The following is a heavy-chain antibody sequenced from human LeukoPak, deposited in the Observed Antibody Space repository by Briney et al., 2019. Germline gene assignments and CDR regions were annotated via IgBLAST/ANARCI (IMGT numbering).Heavy chain of an antibody. CDR2: IIPIFGTA. CDR3: GSPQMATVTTSAFDI. J-gene: IGHJ3*02. V-gene: IGHV1-69*06. CDR1: GGTFSSYA. D-gene: IGHD4-17*01. Sequence: SVEVSCKASGGTFSSYATSWVRQAPGQGLEGMGGIIPIFGTANYAQKFQGSVTIPEDKSTSTSYLELSSLRSEDTAVYSGGSPQMATVTTSAFDIWGQGTMVTVSS.